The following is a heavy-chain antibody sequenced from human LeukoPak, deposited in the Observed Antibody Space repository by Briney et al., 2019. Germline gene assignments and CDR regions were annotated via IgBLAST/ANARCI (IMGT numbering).Heavy chain of an antibody. V-gene: IGHV4-61*01. J-gene: IGHJ4*02. CDR2: IYYTGIT. CDR1: GVSVSSDPHY. Sequence: SETLSLTCSVSGVSVSSDPHYWAWFRQSPGKGLEWIAYIYYTGITNYDSSLRSRVTLSVDTSKNQFSLKLKSVTSADTAVYYCAVRRGPKFDYWGQGALVIVSS. CDR3: AVRRGPKFDY. D-gene: IGHD3-10*01.